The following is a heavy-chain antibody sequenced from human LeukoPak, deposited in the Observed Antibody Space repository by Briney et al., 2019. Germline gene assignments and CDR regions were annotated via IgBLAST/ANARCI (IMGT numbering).Heavy chain of an antibody. CDR2: IKQDGSEK. CDR3: ARSRRWFPFDY. V-gene: IGHV3-7*01. J-gene: IGHJ4*02. D-gene: IGHD2-15*01. Sequence: GGSLRLSCAASGFTFSSYWMSWVRQAPGKGLGWVANIKQDGSEKYYVDSVKGRFAISRDNAKNSLYLQMNSLRAEDTAVYYCARSRRWFPFDYWGQGTLVTVSS. CDR1: GFTFSSYW.